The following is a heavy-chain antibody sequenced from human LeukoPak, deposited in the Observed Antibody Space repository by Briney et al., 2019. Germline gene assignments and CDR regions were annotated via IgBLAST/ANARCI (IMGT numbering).Heavy chain of an antibody. J-gene: IGHJ4*02. CDR2: INPSGGST. CDR1: GYTFTSYY. V-gene: IGHV1-46*01. Sequence: ASVKVSCKASGYTFTSYYMYWVRQAPGQGLEWMGMINPSGGSTSYAQKFQGRVTMTRDTSTSTVYMELSSLRSEDTAVYYCARDRGGAGDYWGQGTLVTVSS. CDR3: ARDRGGAGDY. D-gene: IGHD1-26*01.